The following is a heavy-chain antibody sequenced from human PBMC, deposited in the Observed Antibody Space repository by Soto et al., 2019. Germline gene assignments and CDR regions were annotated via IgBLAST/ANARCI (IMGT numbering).Heavy chain of an antibody. V-gene: IGHV3-73*01. Sequence: PGGSLRLSCAASGFTFSGSAMHWVRQASGKGLEWVGRIRSKANSYATAYAASVKGRFTISRDDSKNTAYLQMNSLKTEDTAVYYCTRGDNWNSTPDNWFDPWGQGTLVTVSS. CDR3: TRGDNWNSTPDNWFDP. CDR1: GFTFSGSA. CDR2: IRSKANSYAT. D-gene: IGHD1-1*01. J-gene: IGHJ5*02.